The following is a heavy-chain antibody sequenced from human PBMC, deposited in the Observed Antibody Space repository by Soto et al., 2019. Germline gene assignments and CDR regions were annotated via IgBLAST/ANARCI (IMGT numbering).Heavy chain of an antibody. Sequence: ASVKVSCKASGYTFTSYGISWVRQAPGQGLEWMGWISAYNGNTNYAQKLQGRVTMTTDTSTSTAYMELRSLRSDDTAVYYCARDLFFMTTVTTGLVYYYYYMDVWGKGTTVTVSS. V-gene: IGHV1-18*01. CDR1: GYTFTSYG. CDR2: ISAYNGNT. J-gene: IGHJ6*03. D-gene: IGHD4-4*01. CDR3: ARDLFFMTTVTTGLVYYYYYMDV.